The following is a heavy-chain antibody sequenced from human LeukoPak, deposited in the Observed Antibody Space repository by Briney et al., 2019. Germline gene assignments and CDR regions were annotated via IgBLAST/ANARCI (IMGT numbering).Heavy chain of an antibody. CDR3: TTGPYDYGSGTYYH. Sequence: PGGSLRLSCAASGFTFNNAWMSWVRQAPGKGLEWVWRIKSKTDGGTTDYAAPVKGRFTISRDDSENTLYVQMNSLKTEDTAVYYCTTGPYDYGSGTYYHWGQGTLVTVSS. CDR1: GFTFNNAW. V-gene: IGHV3-15*01. D-gene: IGHD3-10*01. J-gene: IGHJ4*02. CDR2: IKSKTDGGTT.